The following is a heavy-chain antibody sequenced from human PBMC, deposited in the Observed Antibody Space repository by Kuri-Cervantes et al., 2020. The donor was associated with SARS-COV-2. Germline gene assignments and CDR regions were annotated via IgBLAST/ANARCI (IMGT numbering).Heavy chain of an antibody. V-gene: IGHV4-59*01. Sequence: SETLSLTCTVSGGSISSYYWSWIRQPPGKGLEWIGYIYYSGSTNYNPSLKSRVSISIDTSKKRFSLKMTSVTAADTAVYFCVRDYFDASGVGWFDPWGPGTLVTVSS. CDR3: VRDYFDASGVGWFDP. J-gene: IGHJ5*02. D-gene: IGHD3-22*01. CDR1: GGSISSYY. CDR2: IYYSGST.